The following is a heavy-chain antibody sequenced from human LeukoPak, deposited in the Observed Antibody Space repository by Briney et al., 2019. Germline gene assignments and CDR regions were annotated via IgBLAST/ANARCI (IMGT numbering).Heavy chain of an antibody. V-gene: IGHV4-31*03. D-gene: IGHD2-2*01. CDR3: ARGVVVPAALIDAFDI. CDR2: IYYSGST. CDR1: GGSISSGGYY. Sequence: SETLSLTCTVSGGSISSGGYYWSWIRQHPGKGLEWIGYIYYSGSTYYNPSLKSRVTISVDTSKNQFSLKLSSVTAADTAVYYCARGVVVPAALIDAFDIWGQGTMVTVSS. J-gene: IGHJ3*02.